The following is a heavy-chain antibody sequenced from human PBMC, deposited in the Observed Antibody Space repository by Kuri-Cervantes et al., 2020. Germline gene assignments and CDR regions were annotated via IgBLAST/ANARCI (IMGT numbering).Heavy chain of an antibody. J-gene: IGHJ5*02. D-gene: IGHD3-9*01. CDR1: GYTFTSYY. V-gene: IGHV1-46*01. CDR2: INPSGGST. Sequence: ASVKVSCKASGYTFTSYYMHWVRQAPGQGLEWMGIINPSGGSTSYAQKFQGRVTITRDTSASTAYMELSSLRSEDTAVYYCARGDPRYFDWLLGWFDPWGQGTLVTVSS. CDR3: ARGDPRYFDWLLGWFDP.